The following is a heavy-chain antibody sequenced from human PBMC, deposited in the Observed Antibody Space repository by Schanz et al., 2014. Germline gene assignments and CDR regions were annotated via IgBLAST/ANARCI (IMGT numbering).Heavy chain of an antibody. V-gene: IGHV1-18*01. J-gene: IGHJ4*02. CDR3: ATMWGYCTATACQILEVLDV. CDR1: GYTFTSYG. Sequence: QVQLVQSGAEVKKPGASVKVSCKASGYTFTSYGISWVRQAPGQGLEWMGWISPYNGNTNYAQKLQGRVTMTADTSTSTAYMDLRSLRSDDTAVYYCATMWGYCTATACQILEVLDVWGQGTLVTVSS. CDR2: ISPYNGNT. D-gene: IGHD2-8*02.